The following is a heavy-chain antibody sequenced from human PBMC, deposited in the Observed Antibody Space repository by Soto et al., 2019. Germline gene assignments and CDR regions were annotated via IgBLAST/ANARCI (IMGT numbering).Heavy chain of an antibody. V-gene: IGHV1-2*04. D-gene: IGHD6-6*01. Sequence: ASVKVSCKASGYTFTGYYMHWVRQAPGQGLEWMGWINPNSGGTNYAQKFQGWVTMTRDTSISTAYMELSRLRSDDTAVYYCARGEYSSFVYYGMDVWGQGTTVTVSS. CDR3: ARGEYSSFVYYGMDV. CDR2: INPNSGGT. J-gene: IGHJ6*02. CDR1: GYTFTGYY.